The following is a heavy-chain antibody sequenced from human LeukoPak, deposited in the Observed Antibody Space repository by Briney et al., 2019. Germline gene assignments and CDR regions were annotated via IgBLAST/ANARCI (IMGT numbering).Heavy chain of an antibody. CDR1: GYIFISYG. V-gene: IGHV1-18*01. D-gene: IGHD7-27*01. CDR3: ARDRKANWADNWFDP. J-gene: IGHJ5*02. CDR2: ISANNGDT. Sequence: ASVKVSCKTSGYIFISYGISWVRQAPGQGLEWMGWISANNGDTKYAQEFQGRVTMTTDTSTTTAYMELRSLRSDDTAVYYCARDRKANWADNWFDPWGQGTLVTVSS.